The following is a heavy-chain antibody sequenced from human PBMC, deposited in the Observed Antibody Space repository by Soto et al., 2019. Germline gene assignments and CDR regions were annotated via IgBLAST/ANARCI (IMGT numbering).Heavy chain of an antibody. CDR2: IYTSGST. CDR3: ARDDSDDYMGNFGY. Sequence: SETLSLTCTVSGGSINNYYWSCIRQPAGKGLECIGRIYTSGSTNYNPSLKSRVTMSVDTSKNQFSLKLSSVTAADTAVYYCARDDSDDYMGNFGYWGQGTRVTASS. D-gene: IGHD4-4*01. CDR1: GGSINNYY. J-gene: IGHJ4*02. V-gene: IGHV4-4*07.